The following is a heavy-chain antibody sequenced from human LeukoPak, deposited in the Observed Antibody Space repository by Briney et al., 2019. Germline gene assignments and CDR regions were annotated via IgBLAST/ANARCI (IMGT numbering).Heavy chain of an antibody. CDR3: ARLKVAMVRGVPYFDY. J-gene: IGHJ4*02. CDR1: GGAINNDDYY. Sequence: PSETLSLTCTVTGGAINNDDYYWSWIRQPQGMGLEWIGIISYSGSTRYSPSLSSRVSISVDTSKNQFSLRLTSVTAADTALYYCARLKVAMVRGVPYFDYWGQGALVTVSS. CDR2: ISYSGST. V-gene: IGHV4-39*01. D-gene: IGHD3-10*01.